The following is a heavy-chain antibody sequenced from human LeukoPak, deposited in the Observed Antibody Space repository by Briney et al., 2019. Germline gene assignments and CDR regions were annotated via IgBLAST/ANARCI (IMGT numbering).Heavy chain of an antibody. Sequence: GGSLRLSCAASGFTFSSYGMHWVRQAPGKGLEWVAFIRYDGSNKYYADSVKGRFTISRDNSKNTLYLQMNSLRAVDTGVYYCAKGSRCSGTSCYMFDFDYWGQGTLVPVSS. V-gene: IGHV3-30*02. CDR2: IRYDGSNK. D-gene: IGHD2-2*02. CDR3: AKGSRCSGTSCYMFDFDY. CDR1: GFTFSSYG. J-gene: IGHJ4*02.